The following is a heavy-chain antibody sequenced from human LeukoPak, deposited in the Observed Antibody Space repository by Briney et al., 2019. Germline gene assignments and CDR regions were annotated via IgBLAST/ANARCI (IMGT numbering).Heavy chain of an antibody. CDR1: GGSLSSYY. CDR2: IYYSGST. J-gene: IGHJ6*02. CDR3: ARSFDSRGYYYYGMDV. V-gene: IGHV4-59*01. D-gene: IGHD3-22*01. Sequence: SETLSLTCTVSGGSLSSYYWSWIRQPPGKGLEWIGYIYYSGSTSYNSSLKSRVTMSLDTPKNQFSLKLSSVTAADTAVYYCARSFDSRGYYYYGMDVWGQGTTVTVSS.